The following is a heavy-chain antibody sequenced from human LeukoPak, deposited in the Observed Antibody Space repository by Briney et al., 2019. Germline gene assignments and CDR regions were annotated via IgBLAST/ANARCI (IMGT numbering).Heavy chain of an antibody. J-gene: IGHJ4*02. V-gene: IGHV3-23*01. CDR3: AKFLPTHIVVANYYFDY. CDR2: ISGSGSST. Sequence: GGSLRLSCAASGFTFSSYAMSWVRQAPGKGLEWVSAISGSGSSTYYADSVKGRFTISRDNSKNTLYLQMNSLRAEDTAVYYCAKFLPTHIVVANYYFDYWGQGTLVTVSS. D-gene: IGHD2-21*01. CDR1: GFTFSSYA.